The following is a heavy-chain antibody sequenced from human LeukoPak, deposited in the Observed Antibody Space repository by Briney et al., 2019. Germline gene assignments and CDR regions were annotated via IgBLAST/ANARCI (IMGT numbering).Heavy chain of an antibody. CDR1: GFTFSSYS. CDR2: ISSSSSTI. CDR3: ASSYFDSSSHAFDI. J-gene: IGHJ3*02. V-gene: IGHV3-48*04. Sequence: GGSLRLSCAASGFTFSSYSMNWVRQAPGKGLEWVSYISSSSSTIYYADSVKGRFTISRDNAKNSLYLQMNSLRAEDTAVYYCASSYFDSSSHAFDIWGQGTMVTVSS. D-gene: IGHD3-22*01.